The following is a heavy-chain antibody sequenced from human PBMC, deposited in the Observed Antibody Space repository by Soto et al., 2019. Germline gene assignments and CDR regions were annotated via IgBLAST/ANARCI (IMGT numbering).Heavy chain of an antibody. V-gene: IGHV1-69*12. CDR2: TIPMFGIT. D-gene: IGHD3-22*01. CDR1: GGTFNNYA. Sequence: QVQLVQSGAEVKKPESSVRVSCKASGGTFNNYAITWVRQAPGQGLEWMGGTIPMFGITNYAEKFQGRVTITADESTNTAYMELSSLRSEDTAVYYCTRCGIRYHSIGFYLGIDGMDVWGQGTTVIVSS. CDR3: TRCGIRYHSIGFYLGIDGMDV. J-gene: IGHJ6*02.